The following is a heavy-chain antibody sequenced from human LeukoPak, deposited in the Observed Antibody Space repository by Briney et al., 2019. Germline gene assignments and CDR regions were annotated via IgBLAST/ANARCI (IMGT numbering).Heavy chain of an antibody. CDR1: GYTFTGYY. D-gene: IGHD3-10*01. CDR2: INPNSGGT. V-gene: IGHV1-2*03. Sequence: LVASVKVSCKASGYTFTGYYMHWVRQAPGQGLEWMGWINPNSGGTNYAQKFQGRVTMTRDTSISTAYMELSRLRSDDTAVYYCARDSITMVRGSLRPWGQGTLVTVSS. CDR3: ARDSITMVRGSLRP. J-gene: IGHJ5*02.